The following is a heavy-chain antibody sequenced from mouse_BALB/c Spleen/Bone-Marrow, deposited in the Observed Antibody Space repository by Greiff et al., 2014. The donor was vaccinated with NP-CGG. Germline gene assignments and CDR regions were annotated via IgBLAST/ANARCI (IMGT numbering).Heavy chain of an antibody. D-gene: IGHD2-1*01. Sequence: QVQLQQSGPELVKPGALVKISCKASGYTFTSYGINWVKQRPGQGLEWIGWIYPGDGITYYNEKFKGKATVTADKSSSTAYMQLSSLTSENYAVDFCASSGNNYGNYYWYLDVWGPGTSVTVSS. CDR3: ASSGNNYGNYYWYLDV. CDR1: GYTFTSYG. V-gene: IGHV1S56*01. CDR2: IYPGDGIT. J-gene: IGHJ1*01.